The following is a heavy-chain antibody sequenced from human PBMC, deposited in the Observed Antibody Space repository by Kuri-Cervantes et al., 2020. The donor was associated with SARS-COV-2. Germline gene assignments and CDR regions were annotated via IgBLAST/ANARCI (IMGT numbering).Heavy chain of an antibody. CDR1: GFTFSSYG. CDR3: AKVYDFWSGYPIDFDY. V-gene: IGHV3-30*02. CDR2: IRYDGSNK. Sequence: GGSLRLSCAASGFTFSSYGMHWVRQAPGKGLEWVAFIRYDGSNKYYADSVKGRFTISRDNSKNTLYLQMNSLRAEDTAVYYCAKVYDFWSGYPIDFDYWGQGTLVTVSS. J-gene: IGHJ4*02. D-gene: IGHD3-3*01.